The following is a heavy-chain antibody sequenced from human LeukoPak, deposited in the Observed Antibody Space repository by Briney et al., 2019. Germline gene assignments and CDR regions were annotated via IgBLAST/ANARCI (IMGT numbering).Heavy chain of an antibody. V-gene: IGHV4-4*07. D-gene: IGHD3-10*01. J-gene: IGHJ4*02. CDR2: IYTSGST. CDR1: GGSISSYY. CDR3: ARDVGELLYHYFDY. Sequence: SETLSLTCNVSGGSISSYYWRWIRQPARKGPEGIGRIYTSGSTNYNPSLKSRVTMSVDTSKNQFSLKLSSVTAADTAVYYCARDVGELLYHYFDYWGQGTLVTVSS.